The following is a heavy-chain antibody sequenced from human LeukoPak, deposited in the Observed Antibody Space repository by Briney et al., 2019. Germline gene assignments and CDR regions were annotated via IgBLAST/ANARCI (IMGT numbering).Heavy chain of an antibody. CDR1: GFTFSDYY. Sequence: PGGSLRLSCAASGFTFSDYYMSWIRQAPGKGLEWVSYISSSGSTIYYADSVKGRFTISRDNAKNSLYLQMNSLRAEDTAVYYCARPVWDGYNSYYFNYWGQGTLVTVSS. J-gene: IGHJ4*02. CDR2: ISSSGSTI. D-gene: IGHD5-24*01. CDR3: ARPVWDGYNSYYFNY. V-gene: IGHV3-11*01.